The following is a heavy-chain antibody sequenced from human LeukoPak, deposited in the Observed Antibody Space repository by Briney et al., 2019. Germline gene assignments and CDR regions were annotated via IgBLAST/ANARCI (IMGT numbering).Heavy chain of an antibody. D-gene: IGHD3-22*01. CDR2: INWNGGST. CDR3: ARGQGSGYAEDAFDI. CDR1: GFTFDDYG. Sequence: PGGSLRLSCAASGFTFDDYGMSWVRQAPGKGLEWVSGINWNGGSTGYADSVKGRFTISRDNAKNSLYLQMNSLRVEDTALYHCARGQGSGYAEDAFDIWGQGTMVTVSS. J-gene: IGHJ3*02. V-gene: IGHV3-20*01.